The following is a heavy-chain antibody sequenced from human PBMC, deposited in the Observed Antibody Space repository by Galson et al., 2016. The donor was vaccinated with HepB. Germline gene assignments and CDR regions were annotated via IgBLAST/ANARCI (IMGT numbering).Heavy chain of an antibody. Sequence: SLRLSCAVSGFSFSNSWMTWVRQTPEKGLEWVADINADGSWRAYMDSVKGRFTISRDKVNNLLYLQMSGLRVEDTALYFCARDPAFGALDYWGQGALVTVSS. D-gene: IGHD3-10*01. J-gene: IGHJ4*02. CDR1: GFSFSNSW. V-gene: IGHV3-7*01. CDR3: ARDPAFGALDY. CDR2: INADGSWR.